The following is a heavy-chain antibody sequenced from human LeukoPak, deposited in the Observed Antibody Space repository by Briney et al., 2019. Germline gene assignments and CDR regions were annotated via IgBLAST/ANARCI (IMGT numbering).Heavy chain of an antibody. CDR3: AKDYGDYGVYSTLVY. J-gene: IGHJ4*02. D-gene: IGHD4-17*01. Sequence: PGGSLRLSCEASAFNFNNYGMHWVRQAPGKGLEWVAFIRYDGHTEYYADSVKGRFTISRDNSKDTLYLQLNSLRPEDTAVYYCAKDYGDYGVYSTLVYWGQGTLVTVSS. CDR1: AFNFNNYG. V-gene: IGHV3-30*02. CDR2: IRYDGHTE.